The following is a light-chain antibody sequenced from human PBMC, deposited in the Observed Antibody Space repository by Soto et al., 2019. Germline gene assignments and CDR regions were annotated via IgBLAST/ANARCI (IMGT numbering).Light chain of an antibody. Sequence: QSALTQPASVSGSPGQSITISCTGTSSDVDVYNYVSWYQHHPGKAPKVVIYEVSNRPSGVSNRFSASKSGNTASLTISGLQAEDEADYFCSSYSSSSTFYVFGAGTKVTVL. CDR2: EVS. CDR1: SSDVDVYNY. V-gene: IGLV2-14*01. J-gene: IGLJ1*01. CDR3: SSYSSSSTFYV.